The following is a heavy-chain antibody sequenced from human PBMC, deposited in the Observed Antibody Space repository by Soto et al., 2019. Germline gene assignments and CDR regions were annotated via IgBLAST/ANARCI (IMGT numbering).Heavy chain of an antibody. Sequence: GESLKISCKGSGYSFNSHWIGWVRQMPGKGLEWMGIIYPGDSDTRYSPSFQGQVTISADTSISTAYLEWSSLKASDTAIYYCARHVYYDVLKKNYWGQGTLVTVSS. CDR3: ARHVYYDVLKKNY. CDR1: GYSFNSHW. CDR2: IYPGDSDT. J-gene: IGHJ4*02. D-gene: IGHD3-9*01. V-gene: IGHV5-51*01.